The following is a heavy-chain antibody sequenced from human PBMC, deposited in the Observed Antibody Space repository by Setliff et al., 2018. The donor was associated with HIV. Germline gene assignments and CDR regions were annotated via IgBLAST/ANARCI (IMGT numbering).Heavy chain of an antibody. J-gene: IGHJ4*02. Sequence: LSLTCTVSGGSISSSSYYWAWIRQPPGKGLEWIGSIYYTGTTYSNPSLRSRVTISLDRSKNQLSLKLSSVTAADTAVYYCARQVGNKVLFDSWGQGTLVTVSS. CDR1: GGSISSSSYY. V-gene: IGHV4-39*07. D-gene: IGHD7-27*01. CDR2: IYYTGTT. CDR3: ARQVGNKVLFDS.